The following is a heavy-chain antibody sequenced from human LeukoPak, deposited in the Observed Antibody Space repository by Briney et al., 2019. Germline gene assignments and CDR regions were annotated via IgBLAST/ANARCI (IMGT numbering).Heavy chain of an antibody. Sequence: ASVKVSCKASGYTFTSYGISWVRQAPGQGLEWMGWISAYNGNTNYAQKLRGRVTMTTDTSTSTAYMELRSLRSDDTAVYYCARTSSPVIPGYFDYWGQGTLVTVSS. V-gene: IGHV1-18*01. J-gene: IGHJ4*02. CDR2: ISAYNGNT. CDR1: GYTFTSYG. CDR3: ARTSSPVIPGYFDY. D-gene: IGHD3-16*02.